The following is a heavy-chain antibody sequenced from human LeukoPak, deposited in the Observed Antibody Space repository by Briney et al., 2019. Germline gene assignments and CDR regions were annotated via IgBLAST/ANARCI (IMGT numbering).Heavy chain of an antibody. CDR3: ARDGSFEQWLPLYHAFDI. CDR2: INHSGST. V-gene: IGHV4-34*01. Sequence: PSETLSLTCAVYGGSFSGYYWSWIRQPPGKGLEWIGEINHSGSTNYNPSLKSRVTISVDTSKNQFSLKLSSVTAADTAVYYCARDGSFEQWLPLYHAFDIWGQGTMVTVSS. D-gene: IGHD6-19*01. J-gene: IGHJ3*02. CDR1: GGSFSGYY.